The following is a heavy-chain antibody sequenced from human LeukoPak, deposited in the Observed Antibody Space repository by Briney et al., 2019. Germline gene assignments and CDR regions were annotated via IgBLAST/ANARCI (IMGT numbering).Heavy chain of an antibody. Sequence: SETLSLTCIVSGDSISLFFWSWIRQPPGKGLEWIGYIHYSGRTNYNPSLKSRVTMSLDTSKNHFSLKLRSVTAADTAVYYCARDMSYDSSGYIDYRGQGTLVTVSS. CDR2: IHYSGRT. D-gene: IGHD3-22*01. V-gene: IGHV4-59*01. J-gene: IGHJ4*02. CDR1: GDSISLFF. CDR3: ARDMSYDSSGYIDY.